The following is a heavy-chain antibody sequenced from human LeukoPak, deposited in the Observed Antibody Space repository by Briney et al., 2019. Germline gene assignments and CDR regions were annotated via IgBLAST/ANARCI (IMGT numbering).Heavy chain of an antibody. V-gene: IGHV1-69*05. D-gene: IGHD3-10*01. CDR1: GGTFSSYA. J-gene: IGHJ6*03. Sequence: GASVKVSCKASGGTFSSYAISWVRQAPGQGLEWMGGIIPIFGTANYAQKFQGRVTITTDESTSTAYLELSSLRSEDTAVYYCARGQATEQWFGELLYTPSYYYMDVWGKGTTVTVSS. CDR2: IIPIFGTA. CDR3: ARGQATEQWFGELLYTPSYYYMDV.